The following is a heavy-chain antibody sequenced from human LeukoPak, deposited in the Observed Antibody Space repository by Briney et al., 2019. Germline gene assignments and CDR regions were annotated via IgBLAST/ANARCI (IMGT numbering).Heavy chain of an antibody. CDR2: INSDGSST. J-gene: IGHJ4*02. D-gene: IGHD6-19*01. V-gene: IGHV3-74*01. CDR1: GFTFSSYW. Sequence: GGSLRLSCAASGFTFSSYWMHWVRQAPGKGLVWVSRINSDGSSTSYADSVKGRFTISRDNSKNTLYLQMGSLRAEDMAVYYCARAPKPTIAVAGKSFDYWGQGTLVTVSS. CDR3: ARAPKPTIAVAGKSFDY.